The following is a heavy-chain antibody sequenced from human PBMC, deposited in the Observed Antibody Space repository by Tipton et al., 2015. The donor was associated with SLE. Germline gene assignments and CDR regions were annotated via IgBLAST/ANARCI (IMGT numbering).Heavy chain of an antibody. D-gene: IGHD1-26*01. CDR1: ADSIRRSY. V-gene: IGHV4-59*08. Sequence: TLSLTCSVSADSIRRSYWSWIRQPPGKGLEWIGYIYYTGDTNYNPSLKSRVTISADTSKNQISLMLSSVTAADTAVYYCARLGGSEPAVWGQGTTVTVSS. CDR2: IYYTGDT. J-gene: IGHJ6*02. CDR3: ARLGGSEPAV.